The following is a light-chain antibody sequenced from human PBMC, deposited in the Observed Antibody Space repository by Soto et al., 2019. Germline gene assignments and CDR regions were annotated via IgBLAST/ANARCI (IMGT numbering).Light chain of an antibody. CDR2: EVS. J-gene: IGLJ1*01. Sequence: QSVLTQPASVSGSPGQSITISCTGTSSVVGSYNLVSWYQQHPGKAPKLMIYEVSKRPSGVSNRFSGSKSGNTASLTISGLQAEDEADXYCCSYAGSSTFVFGTGTKATVL. CDR1: SSVVGSYNL. CDR3: CSYAGSSTFV. V-gene: IGLV2-23*02.